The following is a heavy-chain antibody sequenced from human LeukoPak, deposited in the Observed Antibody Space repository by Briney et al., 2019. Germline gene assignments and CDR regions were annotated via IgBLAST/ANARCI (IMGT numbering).Heavy chain of an antibody. J-gene: IGHJ1*01. CDR3: ARGDSSGYYYDKYFQH. V-gene: IGHV1-18*01. D-gene: IGHD3-22*01. CDR1: GYTFTSYG. CDR2: ISAYNGNT. Sequence: ASVKVSCKASGYTFTSYGISWVRQAPGQGLEWMGWISAYNGNTNYAQKLQGRVTMTTDTSTSTAYMELRSLRSDDTAVYYCARGDSSGYYYDKYFQHWGQGTLVTVSS.